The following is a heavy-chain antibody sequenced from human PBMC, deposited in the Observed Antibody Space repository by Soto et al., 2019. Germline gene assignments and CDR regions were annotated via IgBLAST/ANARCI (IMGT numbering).Heavy chain of an antibody. CDR1: GGSISSSSYY. V-gene: IGHV4-39*01. Sequence: SETLSLTCTVSGGSISSSSYYWGWIRQPPGKGLEWIGSIYYSGSTYYNPSLKSRVTISVDTSKNQFSLKLSSVTAADTAVYYCARNDAGEGVGWFDPWGQGTLVTVSS. J-gene: IGHJ5*02. CDR3: ARNDAGEGVGWFDP. CDR2: IYYSGST. D-gene: IGHD3-16*01.